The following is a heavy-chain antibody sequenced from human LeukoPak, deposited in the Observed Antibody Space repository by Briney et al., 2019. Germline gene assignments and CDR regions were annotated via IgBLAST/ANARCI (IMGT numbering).Heavy chain of an antibody. V-gene: IGHV4-31*03. CDR1: GGSIRSGGYY. CDR2: IYYSGST. J-gene: IGHJ4*02. CDR3: ARGLSVAGTDY. D-gene: IGHD6-19*01. Sequence: SETLSLTCTVYGGSIRSGGYYWSWIRQHPGKGLEWIGYIYYSGSTYYNPSLKSRVTISVDTSKNQFSLKLSSVTAADTAVYYCARGLSVAGTDYWGQGTLVTVSS.